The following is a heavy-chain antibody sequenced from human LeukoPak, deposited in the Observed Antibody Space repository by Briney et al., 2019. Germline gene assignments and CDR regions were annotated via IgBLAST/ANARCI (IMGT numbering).Heavy chain of an antibody. CDR3: AKDWAIFGVVTAYYFDY. Sequence: GGSLRLSCTASGFTFSSYGMHWVRQAPGKGLEWVAVISYDGSNKYYADSVKGRFTISRDNSKNTLYLQMNSLRAEDTAVYYCAKDWAIFGVVTAYYFDYWGQGTLVTVSS. J-gene: IGHJ4*02. CDR1: GFTFSSYG. D-gene: IGHD3-3*01. V-gene: IGHV3-30*18. CDR2: ISYDGSNK.